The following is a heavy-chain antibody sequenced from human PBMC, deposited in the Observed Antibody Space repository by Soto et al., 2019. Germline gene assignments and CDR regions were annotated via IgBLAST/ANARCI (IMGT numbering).Heavy chain of an antibody. Sequence: SETLSLTCTVSGGSISSYYWSWIRQPPGKGLEWIGYIYYSGSTNYNPSLKSRVTISVDTSKNQFSLKLSSVTAADTAVYYCARAPTPYLPHYYYGMDVWGQGTTVTVS. CDR2: IYYSGST. V-gene: IGHV4-59*01. CDR1: GGSISSYY. J-gene: IGHJ6*02. CDR3: ARAPTPYLPHYYYGMDV. D-gene: IGHD2-15*01.